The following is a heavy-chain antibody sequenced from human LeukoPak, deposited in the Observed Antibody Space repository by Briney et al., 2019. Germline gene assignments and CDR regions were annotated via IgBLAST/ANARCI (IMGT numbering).Heavy chain of an antibody. CDR2: IYHSGST. CDR1: GYSISSGYY. V-gene: IGHV4-38-2*02. D-gene: IGHD3-10*01. J-gene: IGHJ6*03. CDR3: ARTIITMVRGVINYYYYYYMDV. Sequence: SETLSLTCTVSGYSISSGYYWGWIRQPPGKGLEWIGSIYHSGSTYYNPSLKSRVTISVDTSKNQFSLKLSSVTAADTAVYYCARTIITMVRGVINYYYYYYMDVWGKGTTVTVSS.